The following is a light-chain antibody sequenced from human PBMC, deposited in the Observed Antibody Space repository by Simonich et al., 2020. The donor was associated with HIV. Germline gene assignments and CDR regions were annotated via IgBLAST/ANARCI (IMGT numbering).Light chain of an antibody. CDR1: QSISSW. CDR3: QQYNSYPIT. Sequence: DIQMTQSPSTLSASVGDRVTITCRASQSISSWLAWYQQKPGKAPKLLIYKASSLESGVPSRFSGRGSGTEFTLTISSLQPDDFATYYCQQYNSYPITFGPGTKVDIK. CDR2: KAS. J-gene: IGKJ3*01. V-gene: IGKV1-5*03.